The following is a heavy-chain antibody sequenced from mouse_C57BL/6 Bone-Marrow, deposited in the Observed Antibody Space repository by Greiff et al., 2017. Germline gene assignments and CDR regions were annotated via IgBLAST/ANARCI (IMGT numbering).Heavy chain of an antibody. D-gene: IGHD6-1*01. CDR3: ARASHLAY. Sequence: EVKLVESGGGLVQPGGSLSLSCAASGFPFTDYYMSWVRQPPGKALEWLGFIRNKANGYTTEDSASVKGRFTISRDNSPSILYLQMHALRAEDSATYYCARASHLAYWGQGTLVTVSA. CDR1: GFPFTDYY. J-gene: IGHJ3*01. V-gene: IGHV7-3*01. CDR2: IRNKANGYTT.